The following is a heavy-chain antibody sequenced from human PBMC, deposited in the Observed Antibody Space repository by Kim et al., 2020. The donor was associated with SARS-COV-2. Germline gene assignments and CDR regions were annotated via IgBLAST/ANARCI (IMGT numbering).Heavy chain of an antibody. CDR1: GYSFSSFE. D-gene: IGHD3-10*01. CDR3: ARSMVRGVRHGMDV. J-gene: IGHJ6*02. Sequence: ASVKVSCKASGYSFSSFEITWVRQATGQGLEWMGWMNPSSGKTGYAHKFQGRVTMTGNTSISTAYMEVSSLTSEDTAVYFCARSMVRGVRHGMDVWGQGTTVIVSS. CDR2: MNPSSGKT. V-gene: IGHV1-8*01.